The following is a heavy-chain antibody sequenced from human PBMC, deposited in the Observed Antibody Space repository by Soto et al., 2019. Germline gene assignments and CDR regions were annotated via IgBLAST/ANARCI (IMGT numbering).Heavy chain of an antibody. CDR2: VSYDGTNI. V-gene: IGHV3-30*18. Sequence: QEQLVESGGGVVQPGGSMRLSCRVSGFTFSEYGLHWVRQAPGKGLEWLAVVSYDGTNIYHADSVKGRFTISRDNAQSTLYLQMSRLTYEDTAVYFCAKDQRFSALYRYYAMDVWGQGTTVTVSS. D-gene: IGHD3-16*01. CDR3: AKDQRFSALYRYYAMDV. CDR1: GFTFSEYG. J-gene: IGHJ6*02.